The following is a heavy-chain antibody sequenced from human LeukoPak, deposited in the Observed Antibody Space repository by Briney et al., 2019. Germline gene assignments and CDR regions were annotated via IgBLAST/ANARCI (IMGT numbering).Heavy chain of an antibody. Sequence: SETLSLTCAVYGGSFSGYYWSWIRQPPGKGLEWIGEINHSGSTNYNPSLKSRVTISVDTSKNQFSLKLSSVTAADTAVYYCARGVAIFGVAYFVYWGQGTLVTVSS. CDR3: ARGVAIFGVAYFVY. V-gene: IGHV4-34*01. CDR1: GGSFSGYY. CDR2: INHSGST. D-gene: IGHD3-3*02. J-gene: IGHJ4*02.